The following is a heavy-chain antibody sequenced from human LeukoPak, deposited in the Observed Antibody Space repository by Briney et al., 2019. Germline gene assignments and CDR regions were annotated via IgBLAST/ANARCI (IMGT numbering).Heavy chain of an antibody. CDR3: AKDRWGMTTVVNPLFDY. CDR2: ISSGGSST. V-gene: IGHV3-23*01. D-gene: IGHD4-23*01. J-gene: IGHJ4*02. Sequence: HPGGSLRLSCAASGFTFDNYAMSWVRQAPGKGLEWVSTISSGGSSTYYADSVKGRFTISRDNPNNTVFPHMTSLRAEDTAVYYCAKDRWGMTTVVNPLFDYWGQGTLVTVSS. CDR1: GFTFDNYA.